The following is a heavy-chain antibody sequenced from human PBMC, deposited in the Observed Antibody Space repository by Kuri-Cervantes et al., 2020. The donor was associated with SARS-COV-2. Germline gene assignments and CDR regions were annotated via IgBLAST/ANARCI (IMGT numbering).Heavy chain of an antibody. D-gene: IGHD2-15*01. V-gene: IGHV3-48*03. CDR3: AGDCSGGSCHFDY. J-gene: IGHJ4*02. CDR1: GFTFSSYE. Sequence: GGSLRLSCAASGFTFSSYEMNWVRQAPGKGLEWVSYISSSGSTIYYADSVKGRFTISRDNAKNSLYLQMDSLRAEDTAVYYCAGDCSGGSCHFDYWGRGTLVTVSS. CDR2: ISSSGSTI.